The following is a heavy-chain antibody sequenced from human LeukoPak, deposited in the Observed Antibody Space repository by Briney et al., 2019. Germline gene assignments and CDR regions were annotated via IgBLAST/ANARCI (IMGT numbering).Heavy chain of an antibody. V-gene: IGHV3-30-3*01. D-gene: IGHD6-13*01. Sequence: GGSLRLSCAASGFTFSSYAMHWVRQAPGKGLEWVAVISYGGSNKDYADSVKGRFTISRDNFKNTLYLQMNSLRAEDTAVYYCARDKAYRSSWYIFDYWGQGTLVTVS. CDR1: GFTFSSYA. J-gene: IGHJ4*02. CDR2: ISYGGSNK. CDR3: ARDKAYRSSWYIFDY.